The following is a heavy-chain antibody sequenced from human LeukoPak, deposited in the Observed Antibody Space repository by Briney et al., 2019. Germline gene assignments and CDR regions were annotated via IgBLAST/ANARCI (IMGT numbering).Heavy chain of an antibody. CDR2: VYYSGST. CDR3: AREEALGSGSFDY. D-gene: IGHD1-26*01. V-gene: IGHV4-59*01. CDR1: GGSISSYY. Sequence: SETLSLTCTVSGGSISSYYWSWIRQPPGKGLEWIGYVYYSGSTSYNPSLKSRVTISVDTSKNQFSLKLSSVTAADTAVYYCAREEALGSGSFDYWGQGTLVTVSS. J-gene: IGHJ4*02.